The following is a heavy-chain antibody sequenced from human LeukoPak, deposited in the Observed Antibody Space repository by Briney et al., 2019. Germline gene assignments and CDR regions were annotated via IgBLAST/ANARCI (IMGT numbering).Heavy chain of an antibody. CDR1: GYTFTGYY. D-gene: IGHD1-26*01. Sequence: LAPSVKVSCKASGYTFTGYYMHWVREAPGQGLEWMGWINPNSGGTNYAQKFQGRVPMTRHTSISTAYMELSRLRSDDTAVYYCARARYSGSYYDFDYWGQGTLVTVSS. CDR2: INPNSGGT. J-gene: IGHJ4*02. CDR3: ARARYSGSYYDFDY. V-gene: IGHV1-2*02.